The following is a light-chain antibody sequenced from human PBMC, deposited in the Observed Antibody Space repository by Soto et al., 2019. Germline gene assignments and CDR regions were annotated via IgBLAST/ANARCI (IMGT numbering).Light chain of an antibody. V-gene: IGLV2-14*01. CDR2: EVS. CDR1: SSDVGVYNY. CDR3: SSYTTSYTVV. J-gene: IGLJ2*01. Sequence: QSALTQPGSVSGSPGQSITISCIGTSSDVGVYNYVSWYQQHPGKAPKLMIYEVSNRPSGVSNRFSGSKSDTTASLTISGLQAEDEADYYCSSYTTSYTVVFGGGTKVTVL.